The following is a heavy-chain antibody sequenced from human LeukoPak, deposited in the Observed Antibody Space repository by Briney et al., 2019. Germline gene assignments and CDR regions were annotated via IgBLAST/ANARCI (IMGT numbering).Heavy chain of an antibody. V-gene: IGHV1-2*02. CDR1: GYTFTVYY. J-gene: IGHJ5*02. CDR2: INPNSGST. D-gene: IGHD3-10*01. CDR3: ARDAGSYYINWFDP. Sequence: ASVKVSCKASGYTFTVYYKHWVRQAPGQGLEWMGWINPNSGSTNYAQKFQGRVTMTRDTSISTAYMELSRLRSDDRAVYYCARDAGSYYINWFDPWGQGTLVTVSS.